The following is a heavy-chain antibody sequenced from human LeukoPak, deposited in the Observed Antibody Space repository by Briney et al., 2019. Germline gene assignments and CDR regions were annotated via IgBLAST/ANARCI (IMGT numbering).Heavy chain of an antibody. CDR3: VKDGRRSPPC. J-gene: IGHJ4*02. V-gene: IGHV3-23*01. CDR2: INGGGGST. D-gene: IGHD2-15*01. Sequence: GGSLRLSCAASGFTFSNYVMRWVRQAPGKGPEWVSGINGGGGSTFYAESVTGRFTISRDNSKNTLFLQMNTLRAEDTAVYYCVKDGRRSPPCWGQGTLVTVSS. CDR1: GFTFSNYV.